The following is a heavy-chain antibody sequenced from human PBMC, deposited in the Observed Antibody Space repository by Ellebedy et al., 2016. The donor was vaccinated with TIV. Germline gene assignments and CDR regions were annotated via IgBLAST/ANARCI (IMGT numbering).Heavy chain of an antibody. CDR3: ARVVPVAAVFDV. J-gene: IGHJ3*01. V-gene: IGHV3-7*03. Sequence: PGGSLRLSCAASGFTFSAFWMNWVRQAPGKGLEWVANIKQDGSEKYYVDSVKGRFTISRDNAKNSLYLQMNSLRDEDTAIYYCARVVPVAAVFDVWGQGTMVTVSS. CDR2: IKQDGSEK. D-gene: IGHD6-19*01. CDR1: GFTFSAFW.